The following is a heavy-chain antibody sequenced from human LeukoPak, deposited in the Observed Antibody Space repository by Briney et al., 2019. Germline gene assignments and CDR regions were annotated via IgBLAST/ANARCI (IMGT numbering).Heavy chain of an antibody. V-gene: IGHV4-61*02. D-gene: IGHD6-13*01. Sequence: PSQTLSLTCTVSGGSISSGSYYWSWIRQPAGKGLEWIGRIYTSGSTNYNPSLKSRVTISVDTSKNQFSLKLSSVTAADTAVYHCARDDRKLGFDYWGQGTLVTVSS. CDR1: GGSISSGSYY. J-gene: IGHJ4*02. CDR2: IYTSGST. CDR3: ARDDRKLGFDY.